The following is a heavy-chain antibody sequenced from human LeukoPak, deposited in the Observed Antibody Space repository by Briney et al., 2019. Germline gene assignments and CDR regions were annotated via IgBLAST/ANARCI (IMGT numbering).Heavy chain of an antibody. D-gene: IGHD6-19*01. CDR1: GFTFDDYA. Sequence: GGSLRLSCAASGFTFDDYAVHWVRQAPGKGLQWVSGISWNSGSIGYADSVKGRFTISRDNAKNSLYLQMNSLRTEDTALYYCAKDVRGSGWYGTTVDYWGQGTLVTVSS. J-gene: IGHJ4*02. CDR3: AKDVRGSGWYGTTVDY. CDR2: ISWNSGSI. V-gene: IGHV3-9*01.